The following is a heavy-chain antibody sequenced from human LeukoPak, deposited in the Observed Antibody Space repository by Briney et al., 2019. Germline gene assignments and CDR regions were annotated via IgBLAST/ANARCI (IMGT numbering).Heavy chain of an antibody. V-gene: IGHV1-8*01. CDR2: MNPNSGNT. CDR3: ARGPKYQLLFVDPLYGMDV. CDR1: GYTFTSYD. J-gene: IGHJ6*02. D-gene: IGHD2-2*01. Sequence: ASVKVSCKASGYTFTSYDINWVRQATGQGLEWMGWMNPNSGNTGYAQKFQGRVTMTRNTSISTAYMELSSLRSEDTAVYYCARGPKYQLLFVDPLYGMDVWGQGTTVTVSS.